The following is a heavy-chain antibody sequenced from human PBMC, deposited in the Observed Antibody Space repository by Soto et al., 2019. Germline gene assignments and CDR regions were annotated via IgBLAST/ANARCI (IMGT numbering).Heavy chain of an antibody. CDR3: ARSLEGTTVTNWFDP. Sequence: QVQLVQSGAEVKKPGSSVKVSCKASADTFNSYSLSWLRQAPGQRLEWMGGITPVFGTADYAQSFEDRLTITADDSTSTVYMELSSLRSDDTAVYYCARSLEGTTVTNWFDPWGQGALVTESS. V-gene: IGHV1-69*01. CDR2: ITPVFGTA. J-gene: IGHJ5*02. CDR1: ADTFNSYS. D-gene: IGHD4-17*01.